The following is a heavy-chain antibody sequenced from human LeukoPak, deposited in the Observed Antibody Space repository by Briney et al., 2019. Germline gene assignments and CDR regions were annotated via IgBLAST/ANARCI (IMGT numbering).Heavy chain of an antibody. D-gene: IGHD4-23*01. V-gene: IGHV3-23*01. CDR1: GFTFNSYV. CDR3: ARELGGYYYYGMDV. CDR2: INGGGSNT. J-gene: IGHJ6*02. Sequence: RGSLRLSCAASGFTFNSYVMSWVRQAPGKGLEWVSAINGGGSNTYYADSVKGRFTISRDNSKNTLYLQMNSLRAEDTAVYYCARELGGYYYYGMDVWGQGTTVTVSS.